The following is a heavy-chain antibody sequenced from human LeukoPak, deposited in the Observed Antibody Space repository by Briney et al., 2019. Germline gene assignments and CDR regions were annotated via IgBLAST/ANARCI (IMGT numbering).Heavy chain of an antibody. D-gene: IGHD6-19*01. CDR1: GFTVSSNY. J-gene: IGHJ4*02. CDR2: IYSGGST. Sequence: GGSLRLSCAASGFTVSSNYMSWVRQAPGKGLEWVSVIYSGGSTYYADSVKGRFTISRDNSKNTLYLQMNSLRAEDTAVYYCAREIGGWYGGYYFDYWGQGTLVTVSS. V-gene: IGHV3-66*01. CDR3: AREIGGWYGGYYFDY.